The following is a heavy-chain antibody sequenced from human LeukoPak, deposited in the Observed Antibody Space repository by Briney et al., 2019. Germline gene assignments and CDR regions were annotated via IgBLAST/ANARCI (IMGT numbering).Heavy chain of an antibody. CDR3: AGQYYHGSGSYYFDY. D-gene: IGHD3-22*01. CDR2: IYHSGST. CDR1: GGSISSSNW. Sequence: SETLSLTCAVSGGSISSSNWWSWVRQPPGKGLEWIGEIYHSGSTNYNPSLKSRVTISVDKSKNQFSLNLSSVTAADTAVYYCAGQYYHGSGSYYFDYWGRGTLVTVSS. V-gene: IGHV4-4*02. J-gene: IGHJ4*02.